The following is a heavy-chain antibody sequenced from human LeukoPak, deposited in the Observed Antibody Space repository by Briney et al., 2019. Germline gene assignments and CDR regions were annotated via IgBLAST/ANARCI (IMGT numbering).Heavy chain of an antibody. V-gene: IGHV4-61*02. Sequence: SETLSLTCTVSGGSISSGSYYWSWIRQPAGKGLEWIGRIYTSGSTNYNPSLKSRVTISVDTSKNQFSLKLSSVTAADTAVYCCARDGDYYGSGSPHHFDYWGQGTLVTVSS. J-gene: IGHJ4*02. CDR2: IYTSGST. CDR3: ARDGDYYGSGSPHHFDY. D-gene: IGHD3-10*01. CDR1: GGSISSGSYY.